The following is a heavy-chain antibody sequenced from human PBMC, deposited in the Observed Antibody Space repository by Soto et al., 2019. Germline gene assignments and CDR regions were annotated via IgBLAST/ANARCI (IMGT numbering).Heavy chain of an antibody. Sequence: ASVKGSCQASGYTFSNYCISWVRQAPGQGLEWMGWISAYNGNTNYAQKLQGRVTMTTDTSTSTAYMELRSLRSDDTAVYYCVRGDYGDEENWFDPWGQGTLVTVSS. J-gene: IGHJ5*02. CDR2: ISAYNGNT. D-gene: IGHD4-17*01. CDR3: VRGDYGDEENWFDP. CDR1: GYTFSNYC. V-gene: IGHV1-18*01.